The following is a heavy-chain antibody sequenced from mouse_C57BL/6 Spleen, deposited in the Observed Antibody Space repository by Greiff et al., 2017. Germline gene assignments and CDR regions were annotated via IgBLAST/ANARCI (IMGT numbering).Heavy chain of an antibody. J-gene: IGHJ1*03. CDR1: GYPFTSYW. D-gene: IGHD1-1*01. CDR2: IHPNSGST. CDR3: ARGEYYGSSPYFDV. Sequence: QVQLQQPGAELVKPGASVKLSCKASGYPFTSYWMHWVKQRPGQGLEWIGMIHPNSGSTNYNEKFKSKATLTVDKSSSTAYMQLSSLTSEDSAVSYGARGEYYGSSPYFDVWGTGTTVTVSS. V-gene: IGHV1-64*01.